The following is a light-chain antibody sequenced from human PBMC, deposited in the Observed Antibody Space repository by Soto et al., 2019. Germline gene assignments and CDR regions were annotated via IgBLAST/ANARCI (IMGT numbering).Light chain of an antibody. V-gene: IGKV4-1*01. CDR2: WAS. Sequence: DIVMTQSPDSLAVSLGEGATINCKSSQSVLYSSNNKNYLAWYKQKPGQPPKLLIYWASTRESGAPDRFSGSGSGTDFTLTISSLQAEDVAVYYCQQYYSTPPTFGGGTKVEIK. CDR3: QQYYSTPPT. J-gene: IGKJ4*01. CDR1: QSVLYSSNNKNY.